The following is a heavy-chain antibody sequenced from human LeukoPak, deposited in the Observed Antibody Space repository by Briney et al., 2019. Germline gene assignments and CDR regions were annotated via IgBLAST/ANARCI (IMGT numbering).Heavy chain of an antibody. Sequence: GESLKISCKGSGYSFTSYWIGWVREMPGKGLEWMGFIYPGDSDTRYSPSFQGQVTISADKSISTAYLQWSSLKASDTAMYYCARHIEVVPAATIPLYYMDVWGKGTTATVSS. D-gene: IGHD2-2*01. J-gene: IGHJ6*03. V-gene: IGHV5-51*01. CDR3: ARHIEVVPAATIPLYYMDV. CDR2: IYPGDSDT. CDR1: GYSFTSYW.